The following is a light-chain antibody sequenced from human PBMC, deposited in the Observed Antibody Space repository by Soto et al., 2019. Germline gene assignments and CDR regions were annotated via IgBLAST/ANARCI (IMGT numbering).Light chain of an antibody. V-gene: IGKV1-9*01. CDR3: QQLNSYPRT. J-gene: IGKJ1*01. Sequence: IQLTQSPSSLSTSVGDRVTITCRASQAISSYLAWYQQKPGRAPNLLIYGASTLQSGVPSRFNGSGSGTDFTLTISSLHPEDFATYYCQQLNSYPRTFGQGTKVDIK. CDR2: GAS. CDR1: QAISSY.